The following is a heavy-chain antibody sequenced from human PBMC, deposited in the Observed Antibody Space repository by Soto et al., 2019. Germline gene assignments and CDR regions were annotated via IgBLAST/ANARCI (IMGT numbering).Heavy chain of an antibody. CDR3: ARDLEYGGKIDYYYYGMDV. J-gene: IGHJ6*02. CDR1: GGTFSSYA. D-gene: IGHD2-15*01. Sequence: SVKVSCKASGGTFSSYAISWVRQAPGQGLEWMGGIIPIFGTANYAQKFQGRVTITADRSTSTAYMELSSLRSEDTAVYYCARDLEYGGKIDYYYYGMDVWGQGTTVTVSS. V-gene: IGHV1-69*06. CDR2: IIPIFGTA.